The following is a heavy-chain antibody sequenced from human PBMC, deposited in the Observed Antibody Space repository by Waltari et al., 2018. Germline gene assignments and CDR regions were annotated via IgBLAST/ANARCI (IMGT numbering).Heavy chain of an antibody. CDR3: ARDVTGYYYFDL. CDR1: GFTVSSNY. CDR2: INSGGVT. Sequence: EVQLVESGGGLIQPGGSLRLSCAASGFTVSSNYMSWVRQASGKGLEWFSVINSGGVTHYADSVKGRFTISRDSSKNTVYLQMSTLRAEDTALYYCARDVTGYYYFDLWGRGTLVTVSS. V-gene: IGHV3-53*01. J-gene: IGHJ2*01.